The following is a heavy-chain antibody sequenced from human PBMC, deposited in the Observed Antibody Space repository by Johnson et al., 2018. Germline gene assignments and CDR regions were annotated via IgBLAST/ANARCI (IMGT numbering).Heavy chain of an antibody. Sequence: QVQLVQSGAEVKKPGSSVKVSCKASGGTFSSYGISWVRQAPGQGLEWMGGVIPIFGAANYGQKFQGRVTITADESTNTAYMELSSLRSEDTAVYYCATPISAGAEYFHHWGQGTLVTVSS. CDR1: GGTFSSYG. J-gene: IGHJ1*01. D-gene: IGHD3-3*01. CDR3: ATPISAGAEYFHH. V-gene: IGHV1-69*12. CDR2: VIPIFGAA.